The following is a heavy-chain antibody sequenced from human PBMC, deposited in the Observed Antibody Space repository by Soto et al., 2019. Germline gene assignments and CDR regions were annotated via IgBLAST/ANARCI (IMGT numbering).Heavy chain of an antibody. J-gene: IGHJ4*02. CDR3: AKDRSDGWFFDD. CDR1: GFTFRTYA. CDR2: ISGSGGTA. D-gene: IGHD6-19*01. Sequence: EVQLLESGGGLVQPGGSLRLSCAASGFTFRTYAITWVRQAPGKGLEWVSCISGSGGTAYYADSVKGRFTISRDNSKNTLYLQMSNLRAEDSAVYYCAKDRSDGWFFDDWGQGTLVTVSS. V-gene: IGHV3-23*01.